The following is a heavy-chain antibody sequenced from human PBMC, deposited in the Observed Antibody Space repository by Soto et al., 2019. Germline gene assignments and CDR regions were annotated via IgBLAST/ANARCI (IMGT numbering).Heavy chain of an antibody. CDR3: AKGKTIFGVVVVSEY. CDR1: GFVFSSYD. D-gene: IGHD3-3*01. Sequence: GGSLRLSCAVSGFVFSSYDMHWVRQAPGKGLEWVAVISNDGSNKDYADSVKGRFTISRDNSKITLYLQMNGLGAEDTAVYYCAKGKTIFGVVVVSEYWGQGTLVTVSS. V-gene: IGHV3-30*18. J-gene: IGHJ4*01. CDR2: ISNDGSNK.